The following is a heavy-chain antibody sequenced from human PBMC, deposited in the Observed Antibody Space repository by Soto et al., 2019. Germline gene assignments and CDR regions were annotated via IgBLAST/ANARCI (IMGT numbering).Heavy chain of an antibody. D-gene: IGHD1-26*01. Sequence: QVQLVQSGAEVKKPGASVKVSCKASGCTFTSYYMHWVLQATGQGLEWMVVINPSGGSTSYAQKYRGRDAMTRDTSTSTVYMALSSLGSEDTAGYYCARASIEGSLFYFDYWGQGTLVNVSS. J-gene: IGHJ4*02. CDR1: GCTFTSYY. CDR2: INPSGGST. CDR3: ARASIEGSLFYFDY. V-gene: IGHV1-46*01.